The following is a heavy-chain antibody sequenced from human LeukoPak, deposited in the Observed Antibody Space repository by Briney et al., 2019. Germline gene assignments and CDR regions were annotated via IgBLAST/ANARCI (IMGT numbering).Heavy chain of an antibody. CDR3: ARGFQTTPTDYYFDF. CDR2: VYSSGST. V-gene: IGHV4-61*02. D-gene: IGHD1-1*01. Sequence: SQTLSLTCTVSGGSISSGGYYWTWIRQPAGKALEWIGRVYSSGSTDYSPSLKSRVSMSVDTSRNQFSLTMTSVTAADTAVYFCARGFQTTPTDYYFDFWGQGTLVTVSS. CDR1: GGSISSGGYY. J-gene: IGHJ4*02.